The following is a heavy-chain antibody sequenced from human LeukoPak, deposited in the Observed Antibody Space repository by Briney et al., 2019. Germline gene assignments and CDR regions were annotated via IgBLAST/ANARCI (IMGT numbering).Heavy chain of an antibody. Sequence: ASVRVSCKASGYTFTSYGISWVRQAPGQGLEWMGWISAYNGNTNYAQKFQGRVTMTRDTSISTAYMELSRLRSDDTAVYYCATEEDTAITYWGQGTLVTVSS. CDR3: ATEEDTAITY. J-gene: IGHJ4*02. D-gene: IGHD5-18*01. CDR1: GYTFTSYG. V-gene: IGHV1-18*01. CDR2: ISAYNGNT.